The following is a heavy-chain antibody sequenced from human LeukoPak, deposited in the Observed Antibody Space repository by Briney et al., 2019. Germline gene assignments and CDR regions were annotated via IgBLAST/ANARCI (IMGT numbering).Heavy chain of an antibody. V-gene: IGHV4-39*07. D-gene: IGHD6-13*01. Sequence: PSETLSLTCTVSGGSISSSSYYWGWIRQPPGKGLEWIGSIYYSGSTYYNPSLKSRVTISVDTSKNQFSLKLSSVTAADTAVYYCARGGLQQLVPYYYYMDVWGKGTTVTISS. CDR2: IYYSGST. CDR1: GGSISSSSYY. CDR3: ARGGLQQLVPYYYYMDV. J-gene: IGHJ6*03.